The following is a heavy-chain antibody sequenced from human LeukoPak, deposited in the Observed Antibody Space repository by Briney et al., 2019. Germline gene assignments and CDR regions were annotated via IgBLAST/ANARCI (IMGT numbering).Heavy chain of an antibody. J-gene: IGHJ3*02. Sequence: GGSLRLSCAASGFTFSDYYMSWIRQAPGKGLEWVSYISSSGSTIYYADSVKGRFTISRDNAKNSLYLQMNSLRADDTAVYYCAKSNGYGLVDIWGQGTMVTVSS. CDR3: AKSNGYGLVDI. CDR1: GFTFSDYY. V-gene: IGHV3-11*04. CDR2: ISSSGSTI. D-gene: IGHD3-10*01.